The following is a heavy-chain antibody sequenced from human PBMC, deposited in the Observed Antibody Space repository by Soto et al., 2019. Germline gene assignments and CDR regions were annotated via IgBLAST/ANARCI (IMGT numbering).Heavy chain of an antibody. Sequence: QVQLVESGGGVVQPGRSLRLSCAASGFTFSSYAMHWVRQAPGKGLEWVAVISYDGSNKYYADSVKGRITSSRDNSKNPLYLQMNSLRAEDTAVYFCARDGSSWYSGGIYYFDYWGQGTLVTVSS. CDR2: ISYDGSNK. D-gene: IGHD6-13*01. CDR1: GFTFSSYA. J-gene: IGHJ4*02. CDR3: ARDGSSWYSGGIYYFDY. V-gene: IGHV3-30-3*01.